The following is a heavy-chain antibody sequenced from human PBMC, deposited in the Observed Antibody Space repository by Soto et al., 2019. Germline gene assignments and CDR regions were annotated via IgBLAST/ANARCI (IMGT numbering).Heavy chain of an antibody. CDR3: AYHDPGARCDP. Sequence: QVQLVQSGAEVKKPGASVKVSCKAPRYIFTAYFMHWVRQAPGQGLEWMGWINPNNGATHYGLSFQGRVSMTRDTSISTASMELRSLRSDDTAFYYCAYHDPGARCDPFLQGTLVIVSS. D-gene: IGHD1-1*01. CDR2: INPNNGAT. CDR1: RYIFTAYF. J-gene: IGHJ5*02. V-gene: IGHV1-2*02.